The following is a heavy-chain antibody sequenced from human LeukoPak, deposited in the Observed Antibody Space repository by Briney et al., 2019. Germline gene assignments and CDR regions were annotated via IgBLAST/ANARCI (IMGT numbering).Heavy chain of an antibody. V-gene: IGHV4-59*12. CDR1: GGSISSYY. Sequence: SETLSLTCPVSGGSISSYYWSWIRRPPGKGLEWIGYIYYSGSTNYNPSLKSRVTISVDTSKNQFSLKLSSVTAADTAVYYCARVVVVPAAIRFDPWGQGTLVTVSS. J-gene: IGHJ5*02. D-gene: IGHD2-2*02. CDR2: IYYSGST. CDR3: ARVVVVPAAIRFDP.